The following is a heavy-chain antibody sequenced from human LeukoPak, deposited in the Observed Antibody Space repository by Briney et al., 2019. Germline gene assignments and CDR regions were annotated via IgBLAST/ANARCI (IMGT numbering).Heavy chain of an antibody. J-gene: IGHJ5*02. CDR1: GXTIGSINYY. D-gene: IGHD3-10*01. V-gene: IGHV4-39*01. CDR3: ARQQRYYYGSGPQLLSWFDP. Sequence: SETLSLTCTVSGXTIGSINYYWAWIRQPPGKGLEWIGTIYYSGSTYYNPSLKSRVTLSTGTSETQFSLKLTSVTAADTAVYYCARQQRYYYGSGPQLLSWFDPWGQGTLVTVSS. CDR2: IYYSGST.